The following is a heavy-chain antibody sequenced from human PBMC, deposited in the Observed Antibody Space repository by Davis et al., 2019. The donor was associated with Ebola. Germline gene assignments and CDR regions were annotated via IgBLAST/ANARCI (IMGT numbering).Heavy chain of an antibody. CDR2: IYYSGST. CDR3: ARGLDYYDSSSAFDM. CDR1: SGSFSDYY. Sequence: SETLSLTCAVYSGSFSDYYWSWIRQPPGKGLEWVGYIYYSGSTNCNPSLKSRVTISVDTSKNQFSLKLSSVTAADTAVYYCARGLDYYDSSSAFDMWGQGTMVTVSS. D-gene: IGHD3-22*01. J-gene: IGHJ3*02. V-gene: IGHV4-59*12.